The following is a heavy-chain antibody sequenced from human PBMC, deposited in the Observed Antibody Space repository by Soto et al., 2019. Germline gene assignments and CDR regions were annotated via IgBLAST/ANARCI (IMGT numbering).Heavy chain of an antibody. V-gene: IGHV1-18*04. CDR1: GYTFTSYG. J-gene: IGHJ5*02. CDR2: ISAYNGNT. CDR3: ARDSVDMARGVIPHGWFDP. Sequence: ASLKVSCKASGYTFTSYGISWVRQAPGQGREWMGWISAYNGNTNYAQKLQGRVTMTTDTSTSTAYMELRSLRSDDTAVYYCARDSVDMARGVIPHGWFDPWGQGXLVTVSS. D-gene: IGHD3-10*01.